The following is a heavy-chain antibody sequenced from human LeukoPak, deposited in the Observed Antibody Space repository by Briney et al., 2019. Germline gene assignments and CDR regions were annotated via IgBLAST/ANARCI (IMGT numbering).Heavy chain of an antibody. CDR3: ASGGITGTTSQCELDY. J-gene: IGHJ4*02. CDR2: INPNSGGT. Sequence: ASVKVSCKASGYTFTGYHMHWVRQAPGQGLEWMGWINPNSGGTNYAQKFQGRVTMTRDTSISTAYMELSRLRSDDTAVYYCASGGITGTTSQCELDYWGQGTLVTVSS. V-gene: IGHV1-2*02. CDR1: GYTFTGYH. D-gene: IGHD1-20*01.